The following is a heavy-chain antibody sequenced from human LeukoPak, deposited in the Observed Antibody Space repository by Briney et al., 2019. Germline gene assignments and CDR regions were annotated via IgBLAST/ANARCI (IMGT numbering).Heavy chain of an antibody. V-gene: IGHV1-2*02. CDR2: INPHSGGT. CDR1: GFTFTGYY. D-gene: IGHD2-21*02. J-gene: IGHJ4*02. Sequence: ASVKVSCKASGFTFTGYYIHWVRQAPGQGLEWMGYINPHSGGTNSPQKFQGRVTLTTDTSISAAYMELSSLISDDTAMYYCVREGNELLSKDFDYWGQGTLDAVSS. CDR3: VREGNELLSKDFDY.